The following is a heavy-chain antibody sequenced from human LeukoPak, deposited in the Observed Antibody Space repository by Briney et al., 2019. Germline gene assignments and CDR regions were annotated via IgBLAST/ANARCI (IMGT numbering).Heavy chain of an antibody. Sequence: PGGSLRLSCAASGLKFRTYAMSWVRQAPGKGLEWVSAISGDGGGTYYADSVTGRVTISRDNPKNTLYLQVNSLRAEDTAVYYCASRDNWNQGDYWGQGTLVTVSS. J-gene: IGHJ4*02. D-gene: IGHD1-20*01. CDR2: ISGDGGGT. CDR1: GLKFRTYA. V-gene: IGHV3-23*01. CDR3: ASRDNWNQGDY.